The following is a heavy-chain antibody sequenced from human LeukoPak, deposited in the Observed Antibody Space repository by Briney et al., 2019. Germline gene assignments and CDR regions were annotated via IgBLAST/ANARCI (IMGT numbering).Heavy chain of an antibody. Sequence: PGGSPRLSSAASGFPFRSYNKNWGRQAPGKGLGGGSSLITSSNYIYYADSVPGRFTISRDNAKNSLYLQMNSLRAEDTAVYYCARVGYYDSSGYSDAFDIWGQGTMVTVSS. CDR3: ARVGYYDSSGYSDAFDI. CDR2: LITSSNYI. D-gene: IGHD3-22*01. CDR1: GFPFRSYN. J-gene: IGHJ3*02. V-gene: IGHV3-21*01.